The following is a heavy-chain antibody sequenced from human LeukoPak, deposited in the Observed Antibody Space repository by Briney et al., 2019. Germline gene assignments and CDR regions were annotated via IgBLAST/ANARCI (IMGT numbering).Heavy chain of an antibody. CDR2: IYGGGTT. Sequence: PGGSLRLSCEASGFTFSAYAMTWVRQAPGKGLEWVSVIYGGGTTYYSDSVKGKFTISRDNSKNTLYLQMNSLRVEDTAVYYCARDRVETAMGPQFRTYYYYGMDVWGQGTTVTVSS. V-gene: IGHV3-66*01. CDR1: GFTFSAYA. J-gene: IGHJ6*02. D-gene: IGHD5-18*01. CDR3: ARDRVETAMGPQFRTYYYYGMDV.